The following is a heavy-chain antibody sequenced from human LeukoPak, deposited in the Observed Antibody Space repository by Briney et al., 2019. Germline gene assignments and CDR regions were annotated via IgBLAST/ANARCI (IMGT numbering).Heavy chain of an antibody. Sequence: SVKVSCKASGGTFSSYAISWVRQAPGKGLEWMGRIIPIFGIANYAQKFQGRVTITADKSTSTAYMELSSLRSEDTAVYYCARDSGYSYGYYLDYWGQGTLVTVSS. CDR2: IIPIFGIA. D-gene: IGHD5-18*01. V-gene: IGHV1-69*04. J-gene: IGHJ4*02. CDR3: ARDSGYSYGYYLDY. CDR1: GGTFSSYA.